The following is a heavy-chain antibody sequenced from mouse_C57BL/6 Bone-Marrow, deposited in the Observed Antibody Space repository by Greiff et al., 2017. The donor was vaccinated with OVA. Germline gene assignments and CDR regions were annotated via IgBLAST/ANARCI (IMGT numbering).Heavy chain of an antibody. V-gene: IGHV1-74*01. Sequence: QVQLQQPGAELVKPGASVKVSCKASGYTFTSYWMHWVKQRPGQGLEWIGRIHPSDSDTNYNEKFKSKATLTVDTSSSTAYMQLSSLTSEDSAVYYCARSGWDVFDYWGQGTTLTVSS. J-gene: IGHJ2*01. CDR3: ARSGWDVFDY. CDR2: IHPSDSDT. CDR1: GYTFTSYW. D-gene: IGHD4-1*01.